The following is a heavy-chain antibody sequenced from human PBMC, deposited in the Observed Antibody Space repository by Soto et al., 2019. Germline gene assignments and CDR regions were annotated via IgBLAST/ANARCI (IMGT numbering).Heavy chain of an antibody. CDR1: GYTFTSYC. V-gene: IGHV1-46*01. Sequence: ASVKVSCKASGYTFTSYCMHWVRQAPGQGLEWMGIINPSGGSTSYAQKFQGRVTMTRDTSTSTVYMELSSLRSEDTAVYYCAKGGYYNRSGNTLFDFWGRGTWVPV. CDR3: AKGGYYNRSGNTLFDF. J-gene: IGHJ4*02. CDR2: INPSGGST. D-gene: IGHD3-22*01.